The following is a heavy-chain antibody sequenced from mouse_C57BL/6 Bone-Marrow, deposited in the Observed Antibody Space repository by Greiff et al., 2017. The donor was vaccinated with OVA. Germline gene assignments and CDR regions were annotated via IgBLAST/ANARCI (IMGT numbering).Heavy chain of an antibody. V-gene: IGHV1-59*01. CDR3: AGGWENY. Sequence: QVQLQQPGAELVRPGTSVKLSCKASGYTFTSYWMHWVKQRPGQGLEWIGVIDPSDSYTNYNQKFKGKATLTVDTSSSTAYMQLSSLTSEDSAVYYCAGGWENYWGQGTTHTVSS. CDR1: GYTFTSYW. CDR2: IDPSDSYT. D-gene: IGHD1-1*02. J-gene: IGHJ2*01.